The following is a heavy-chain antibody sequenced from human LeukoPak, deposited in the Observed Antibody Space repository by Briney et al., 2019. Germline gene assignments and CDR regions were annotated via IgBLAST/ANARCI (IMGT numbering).Heavy chain of an antibody. D-gene: IGHD3-3*01. V-gene: IGHV3-7*03. Sequence: GGSLRLSCAASGFTFSSYWMSWVRQAPGKGLEWLANIKLDGSDEHYADSVKGRFTISRDTSKNTLFLQMNSLRAEDTALYFCARRLSLRFDAFAVWGPGTVVTVSS. J-gene: IGHJ3*01. CDR2: IKLDGSDE. CDR1: GFTFSSYW. CDR3: ARRLSLRFDAFAV.